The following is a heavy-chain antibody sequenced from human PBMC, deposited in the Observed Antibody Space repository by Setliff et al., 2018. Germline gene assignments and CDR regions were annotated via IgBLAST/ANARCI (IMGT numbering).Heavy chain of an antibody. CDR2: IWDDGVKK. CDR3: ARTCSGSGCYAGLES. Sequence: PGGSLRLSCAASGFTFSSYAITWVRQAPGKGLEWVAVIWDDGVKKYHADSVKGRFTISRDNAKNSLYLQMNSLRAEDTAVYYCARTCSGSGCYAGLESWGQGTPVTVSS. J-gene: IGHJ4*02. V-gene: IGHV3-33*08. CDR1: GFTFSSYA. D-gene: IGHD2-15*01.